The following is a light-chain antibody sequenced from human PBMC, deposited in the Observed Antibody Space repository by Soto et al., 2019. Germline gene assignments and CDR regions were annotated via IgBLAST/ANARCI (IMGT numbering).Light chain of an antibody. J-gene: IGKJ2*01. V-gene: IGKV3-20*01. Sequence: ENVSTQSPVTLSLSPGERATLSCRASQSVTSNKVAWFQQKPGQAPRLLIRAASSRATGIPDRFSGSGSATDFTLTISRLEPEDFAVYYCQQYGSPPPYTFGQGTKLEIK. CDR2: AAS. CDR3: QQYGSPPPYT. CDR1: QSVTSNK.